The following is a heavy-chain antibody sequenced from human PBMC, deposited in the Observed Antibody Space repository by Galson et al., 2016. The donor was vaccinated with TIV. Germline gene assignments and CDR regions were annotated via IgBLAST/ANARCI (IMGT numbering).Heavy chain of an antibody. V-gene: IGHV3-66*02. D-gene: IGHD2-21*01. CDR2: IYPGDGT. Sequence: SLRLSCAASGFRVKDNYMRWVRQAPGKGLEWVSLIYPGDGTYHADSVKGRFTISRDNSKNMVYLQMNSLRPEDTAVYFCARERRHCGNECFLRYYYGMDAWGQGTTVTVSS. CDR1: GFRVKDNY. J-gene: IGHJ6*02. CDR3: ARERRHCGNECFLRYYYGMDA.